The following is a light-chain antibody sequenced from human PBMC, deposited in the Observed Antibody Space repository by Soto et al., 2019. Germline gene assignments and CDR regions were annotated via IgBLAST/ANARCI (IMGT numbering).Light chain of an antibody. CDR2: GAS. J-gene: IGKJ5*01. CDR1: QIVDSNY. Sequence: EIVLAQAPGSLSLSPGEGATLSWRASQIVDSNYLAWYQQKPGQTPRLIIYGASGRADGIPHRFSGSGFGTDSTLTISKVEPEDFAVYYCQQHGTPRSVTFGQGTRLEIK. V-gene: IGKV3-20*01. CDR3: QQHGTPRSVT.